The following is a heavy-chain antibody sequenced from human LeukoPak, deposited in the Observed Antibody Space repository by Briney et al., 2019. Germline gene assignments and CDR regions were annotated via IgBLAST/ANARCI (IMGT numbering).Heavy chain of an antibody. Sequence: GGSLRLSCATSGFTFSHYGMHWVRQAPGKGLEWVANIKQDGSDKYYVDSVKGRFTISRDNAKNSLYLQMNSLRDEDTAVYYCAREASDYYDSSGGFDYWGQGTLVTVSS. CDR1: GFTFSHYG. CDR3: AREASDYYDSSGGFDY. CDR2: IKQDGSDK. D-gene: IGHD3-22*01. J-gene: IGHJ4*02. V-gene: IGHV3-7*01.